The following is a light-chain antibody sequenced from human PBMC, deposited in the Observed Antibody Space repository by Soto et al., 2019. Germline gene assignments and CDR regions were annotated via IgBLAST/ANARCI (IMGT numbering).Light chain of an antibody. V-gene: IGKV3-20*01. CDR2: GAA. CDR1: QSITRSL. CDR3: QRYGG. J-gene: IGKJ1*01. Sequence: EIVLTQSPGTLSLSPGERATLSCRASQSITRSLLAWYQQKRGQAPRLIIYGAASRATGIPERFSGSGSGTDFTLTISRLEPEDFAVYYCQRYGGFGQGTKVDIK.